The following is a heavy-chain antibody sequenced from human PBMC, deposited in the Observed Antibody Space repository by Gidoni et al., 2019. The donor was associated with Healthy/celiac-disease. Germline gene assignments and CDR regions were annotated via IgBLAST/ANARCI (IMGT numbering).Heavy chain of an antibody. J-gene: IGHJ4*02. V-gene: IGHV3-48*02. CDR3: ARGGRDWIQLWSSRFDY. CDR1: GFTFSSTS. Sequence: EVQLVESGGGLVQPGGSLRLSCAASGFTFSSTSMNWVRQAPGKGLGWVSYISSSSSTIYYADSVKGRFTISRDNAKNSLYLQMNSLRDEDTAVYYCARGGRDWIQLWSSRFDYWGQGTLVTVSS. D-gene: IGHD5-18*01. CDR2: ISSSSSTI.